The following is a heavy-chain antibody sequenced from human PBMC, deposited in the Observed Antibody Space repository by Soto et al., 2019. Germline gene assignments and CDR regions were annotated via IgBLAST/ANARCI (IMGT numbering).Heavy chain of an antibody. J-gene: IGHJ4*02. D-gene: IGHD3-22*01. CDR2: IYHSGST. V-gene: IGHV4-4*02. CDR3: ARDLSPNYYDSSGYYGPLGLDY. CDR1: GGSISSSNW. Sequence: PSETLSLTCAVSGGSISSSNWWSWVRQPPGKGLEWIGEIYHSGSTNYNPSLKSRVTISVDKSKNQFSLKLSSVTAADTAVYYCARDLSPNYYDSSGYYGPLGLDYWGQGTLVTVSS.